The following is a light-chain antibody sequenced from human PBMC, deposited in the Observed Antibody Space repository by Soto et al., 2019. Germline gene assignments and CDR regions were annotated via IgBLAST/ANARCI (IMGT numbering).Light chain of an antibody. CDR1: QSVSSSY. V-gene: IGKV3-20*01. Sequence: EIVLTQSPGTLSLSPGERATLSCRASQSVSSSYLAWYQQKPGQAPRLLIYDASNRATGTPARFSGSGSGTDFTLTISSLEPEDFAVYYCQQYGSSPPITFGQGTRLEIK. CDR2: DAS. J-gene: IGKJ5*01. CDR3: QQYGSSPPIT.